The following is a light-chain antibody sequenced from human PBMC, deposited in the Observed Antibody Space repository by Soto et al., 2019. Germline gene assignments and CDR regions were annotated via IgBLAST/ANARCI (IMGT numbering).Light chain of an antibody. CDR2: EVS. CDR1: SSDVGGYKY. Sequence: QSVLTQPASVSGSPGQSITISCTGTSSDVGGYKYVSWYQQHPGKAPKLIIFEVSNRPSGVSNRFSGSKSGNTASLTISGLQAEDEADYYCSSYTSTAVRVFGGGTKLTVL. J-gene: IGLJ2*01. CDR3: SSYTSTAVRV. V-gene: IGLV2-14*01.